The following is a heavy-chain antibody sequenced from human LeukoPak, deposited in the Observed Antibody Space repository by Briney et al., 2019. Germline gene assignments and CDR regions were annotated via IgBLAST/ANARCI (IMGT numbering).Heavy chain of an antibody. CDR3: ARGLGYYDSSGYWFDY. CDR2: IYTSGST. Sequence: SETLSLTCTVSGGSISSGSYYWSWIRQPAGKGLEWIGRIYTSGSTNYNPSLKSRVTISVDTSKNQFSLKLSSVTAADTAVYYCARGLGYYDSSGYWFDYWGQGTLVTVSS. V-gene: IGHV4-61*02. CDR1: GGSISSGSYY. D-gene: IGHD3-22*01. J-gene: IGHJ4*02.